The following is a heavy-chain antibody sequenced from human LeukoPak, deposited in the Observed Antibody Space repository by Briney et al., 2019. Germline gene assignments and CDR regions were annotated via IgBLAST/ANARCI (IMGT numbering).Heavy chain of an antibody. CDR3: ARSTCGGDCYSDAFDI. CDR2: ISSSGSTI. V-gene: IGHV3-11*01. CDR1: GFTFSDYY. J-gene: IGHJ3*02. Sequence: GGSLRLSCAASGFTFSDYYMSWIRQAPGKGLEWVSYISSSGSTIYYADSAKGRFTISRDNAKNSLYLQMNSLRAEDTAVYYCARSTCGGDCYSDAFDIWGQGTMVTVSS. D-gene: IGHD2-21*02.